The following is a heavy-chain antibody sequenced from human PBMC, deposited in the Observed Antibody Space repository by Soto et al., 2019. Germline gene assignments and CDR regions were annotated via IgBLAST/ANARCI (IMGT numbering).Heavy chain of an antibody. J-gene: IGHJ4*02. CDR2: IYYSGST. CDR3: ASGWMAAFDN. Sequence: ETLSLTCNVTGDSIKTHYWSWIRQAPGKGLEWIGYIYYSGSTLYNPSLKRRVTISADTAKNQFSLRLTSLTAADTAVYYCASGWMAAFDNWGQGTLVTVSS. CDR1: GDSIKTHY. D-gene: IGHD2-2*03. V-gene: IGHV4-59*11.